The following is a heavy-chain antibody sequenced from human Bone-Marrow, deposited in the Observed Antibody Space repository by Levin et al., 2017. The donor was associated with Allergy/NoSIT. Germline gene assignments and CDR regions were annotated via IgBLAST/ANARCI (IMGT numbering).Heavy chain of an antibody. J-gene: IGHJ4*02. V-gene: IGHV4-61*01. CDR2: IRNSGDT. D-gene: IGHD3-10*01. CDR3: ARAPRTAPQRNYNFDS. Sequence: SQTLSLTCTVSGDSVSSESSYWNWIRQPPGKGLEWIGYIRNSGDTASNPSLKSRVSVSGDTSKNQFSLNLNSVTAADTAVYYCARAPRTAPQRNYNFDSWGQGIMVTVSS. CDR1: GDSVSSESSY.